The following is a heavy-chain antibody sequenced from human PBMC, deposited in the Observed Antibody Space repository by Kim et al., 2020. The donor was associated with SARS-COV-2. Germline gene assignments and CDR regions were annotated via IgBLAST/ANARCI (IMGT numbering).Heavy chain of an antibody. D-gene: IGHD3-9*01. V-gene: IGHV3-33*01. J-gene: IGHJ6*02. CDR3: ARANYDILTGYYYYYGMDV. CDR2: IWYDGSNK. Sequence: GGSLRLSCAASGFTFSSYGMHWVRQAPGKGLEWVAVIWYDGSNKYYADSVKGRFTISRDNSKNTLYLQMNSLRAEDTAVYYCARANYDILTGYYYYYGMDVWGQGTTVTVSS. CDR1: GFTFSSYG.